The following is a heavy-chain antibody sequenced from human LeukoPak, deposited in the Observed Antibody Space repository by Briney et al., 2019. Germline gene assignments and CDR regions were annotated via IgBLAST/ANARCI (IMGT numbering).Heavy chain of an antibody. CDR1: GGSISSSGYY. CDR3: TRDSGGWTVDY. Sequence: KASETLSLTCTVSGGSISSSGYYWGWIRQPPGQGLEWLGTIDYSGTTYHNPSLKSRVTISIDTSKNHFSLKLNSVTAADTAVYYCTRDSGGWTVDYWGQGTLVTVSS. V-gene: IGHV4-39*02. D-gene: IGHD1-26*01. J-gene: IGHJ4*02. CDR2: IDYSGTT.